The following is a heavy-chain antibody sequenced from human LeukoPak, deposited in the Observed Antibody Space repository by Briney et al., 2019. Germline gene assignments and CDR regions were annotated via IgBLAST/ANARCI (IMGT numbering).Heavy chain of an antibody. CDR1: GYTFTGYY. D-gene: IGHD6-13*01. V-gene: IGHV1-2*02. Sequence: APVKVSCKASGYTFTGYYMHWVRQAPGQGLEWMGRINPNSGGTNYAQKFQGRVTMTRDTSISTAYMELSRLRSDDTAVYYCARAGTTAAGTRWFDPWGQGTLVTVSS. CDR2: INPNSGGT. J-gene: IGHJ5*02. CDR3: ARAGTTAAGTRWFDP.